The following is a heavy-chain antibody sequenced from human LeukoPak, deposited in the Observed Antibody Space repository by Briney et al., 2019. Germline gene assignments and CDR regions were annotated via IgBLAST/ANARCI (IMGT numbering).Heavy chain of an antibody. V-gene: IGHV3-30*09. CDR3: ARGPFSDRDLQTNAFDI. J-gene: IGHJ3*02. Sequence: PGGSLRLSCAASGFTFSNYAIHWVRQAPGKGLEWVAVISYNGNNKYYADSVKGRFAISRDSSKNTLHLQMYSLRAEDTAVYYCARGPFSDRDLQTNAFDIWGQGTMVTVSS. CDR2: ISYNGNNK. CDR1: GFTFSNYA. D-gene: IGHD3-3*02.